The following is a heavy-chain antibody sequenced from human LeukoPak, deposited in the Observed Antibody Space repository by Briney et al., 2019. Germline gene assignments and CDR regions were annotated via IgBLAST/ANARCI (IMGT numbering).Heavy chain of an antibody. CDR3: VRDGMGTAPYDL. CDR2: INPGDGSTT. D-gene: IGHD2-8*02. J-gene: IGHJ4*01. CDR1: GFTMSNYW. V-gene: IGHV3-74*01. Sequence: PGGSLRLSCAGSGFTMSNYWMNWVRQAPGEGLVWVSHINPGDGSTTGYADSVKGRFTVSRDNAKNTLYQQMTSLKDGDTAVYYCVRDGMGTAPYDLWGQGTLVTVSS.